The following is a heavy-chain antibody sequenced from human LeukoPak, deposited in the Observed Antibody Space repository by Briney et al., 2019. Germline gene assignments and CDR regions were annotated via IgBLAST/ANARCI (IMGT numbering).Heavy chain of an antibody. J-gene: IGHJ4*02. D-gene: IGHD3-22*01. CDR3: ARYRLVLGYDSSGYYLDY. CDR1: GYTFTSYY. V-gene: IGHV1-46*01. Sequence: ASVKVSCKASGYTFTSYYMHWVRQAPGQGLEWMGIINPSGGSTSYAQKFQGRVTMTRDMSTSTVYMELSSLRSEDTAVYYCARYRLVLGYDSSGYYLDYWGQGTLVTVSS. CDR2: INPSGGST.